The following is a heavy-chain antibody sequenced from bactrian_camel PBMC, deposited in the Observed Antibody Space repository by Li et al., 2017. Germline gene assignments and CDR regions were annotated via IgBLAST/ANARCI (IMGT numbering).Heavy chain of an antibody. Sequence: VQLVESGGGSVQAGGSLRLSCTASGFSFDDSDDVEVGWYRQAPGADCELVSSISSDGYTDYADSVKGRLTISLVSAQNTVYLQMNSLKPEDTATYYCAALYTGISGCYSTSLDPASFEHWGQGTQVTVS. CDR2: ISSDGYT. J-gene: IGHJ4*01. D-gene: IGHD1*01. V-gene: IGHV3S63*01. CDR1: GFSFDDSD. CDR3: AALYTGISGCYSTSLDPASFEH.